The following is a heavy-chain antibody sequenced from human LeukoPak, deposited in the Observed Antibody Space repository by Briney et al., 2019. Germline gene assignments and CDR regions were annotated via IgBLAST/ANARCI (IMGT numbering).Heavy chain of an antibody. CDR1: VFTVSSAY. Sequence: GGSLRLSCAASVFTVSSAYMSWVRQAPGKGPAWVSVIYGDGTTYYADSVKGRFTISRDNSENTVFLQMHSLRAEDTAMYYCARGGVRHYWGQGTLVTVSS. CDR2: IYGDGTT. J-gene: IGHJ4*02. CDR3: ARGGVRHY. V-gene: IGHV3-53*01. D-gene: IGHD2-8*02.